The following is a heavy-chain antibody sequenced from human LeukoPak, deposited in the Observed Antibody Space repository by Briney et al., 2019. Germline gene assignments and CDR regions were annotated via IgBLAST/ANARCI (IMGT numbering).Heavy chain of an antibody. CDR2: INQDGSEK. J-gene: IGHJ4*02. CDR3: ARDVTPTYYDYVWGSYRLAELLDY. V-gene: IGHV3-7*01. Sequence: GGSLRLSCAASGFTFSSYWMSWVRQAPGKGLEWVANINQDGSEKYYVDSVKGRFTISRDNANNSLYLQMNSLRAEDTAVYYCARDVTPTYYDYVWGSYRLAELLDYWGQGTLVTVSS. CDR1: GFTFSSYW. D-gene: IGHD3-16*02.